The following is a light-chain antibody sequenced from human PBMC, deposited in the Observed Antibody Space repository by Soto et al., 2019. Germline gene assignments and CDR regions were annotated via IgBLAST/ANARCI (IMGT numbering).Light chain of an antibody. CDR1: SSDVGAYIY. J-gene: IGLJ1*01. CDR2: EVN. V-gene: IGLV2-11*01. CDR3: CSYAGSYLYV. Sequence: QSALTQPASVSGSPGQSITISCTGTSSDVGAYIYVSWYQHHPGKAPKVMIYEVNNRPSGVPDRFSGSKSGNTASLTISGLRPEDEADYHCCSYAGSYLYVFGTGTKVTVL.